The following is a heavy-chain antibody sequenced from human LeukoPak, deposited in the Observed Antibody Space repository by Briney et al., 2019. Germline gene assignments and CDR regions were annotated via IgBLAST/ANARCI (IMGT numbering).Heavy chain of an antibody. CDR2: ISAYNGNT. Sequence: ASVKVSCKASGYAFTSYGISWVRQAPGQGLEWMGWISAYNGNTNYAQKLQGRVTMTTDTSTSTAYMELRSLRSDDTAVYYCARSGYCSGGSCSYQYYYYYSIDVWGQGTTVTVSS. CDR1: GYAFTSYG. CDR3: ARSGYCSGGSCSYQYYYYYSIDV. V-gene: IGHV1-18*01. D-gene: IGHD2-15*01. J-gene: IGHJ6*02.